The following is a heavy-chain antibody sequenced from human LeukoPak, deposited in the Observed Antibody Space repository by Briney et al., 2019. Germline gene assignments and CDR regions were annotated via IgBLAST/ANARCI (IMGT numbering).Heavy chain of an antibody. Sequence: PSETLSLTCSVSGGSVNSYYWSWIRQPLGKGLEWIGYIYTTGRTNYNPSLKSRVTISVDTSKNQFSLKLSSVTAADTAVYYCAKILGSGVWYGFDIWGQGTMVTVSS. J-gene: IGHJ3*02. D-gene: IGHD7-27*01. CDR2: IYTTGRT. V-gene: IGHV4-4*09. CDR1: GGSVNSYY. CDR3: AKILGSGVWYGFDI.